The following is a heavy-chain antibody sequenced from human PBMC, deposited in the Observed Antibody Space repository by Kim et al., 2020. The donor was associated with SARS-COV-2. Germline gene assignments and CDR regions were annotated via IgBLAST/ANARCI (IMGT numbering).Heavy chain of an antibody. CDR3: AKEGVDYYDSSGYSFDAFDI. J-gene: IGHJ3*02. D-gene: IGHD3-22*01. Sequence: RFTISRDNSKNTLYLQMNSLRAEDTAVYYCAKEGVDYYDSSGYSFDAFDIWGQGTMVTVSS. V-gene: IGHV3-30*02.